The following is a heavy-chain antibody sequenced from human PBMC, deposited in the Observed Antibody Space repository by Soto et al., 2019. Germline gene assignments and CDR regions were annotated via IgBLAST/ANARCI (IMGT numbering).Heavy chain of an antibody. CDR1: GGSISSGDYY. Sequence: QVQLQESGPGLVKPSQTLSLTCTVSGGSISSGDYYWSWIRQHPGKGLEWIGYISHSGSTYYNPYLRRRVTISVDTSKNQFSLKLSSVTAADTAVYYCARCLRDIVVVPSGYYFDYWGQGTLVTVSS. D-gene: IGHD2-2*01. J-gene: IGHJ4*02. CDR2: ISHSGST. V-gene: IGHV4-31*02. CDR3: ARCLRDIVVVPSGYYFDY.